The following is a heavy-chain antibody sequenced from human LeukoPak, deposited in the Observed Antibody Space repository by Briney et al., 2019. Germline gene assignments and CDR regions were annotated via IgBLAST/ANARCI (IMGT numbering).Heavy chain of an antibody. Sequence: PSETLSLTCAVSGGSISSSNWWSWVRQPPGKGREWIGEIYHSESTNYNPSLKSRVTISVDKSKNHVSLKLSSVTAADTAIYYCARSPNYYGSGSYYSVWGQGTLVTVSS. CDR1: GGSISSSNW. V-gene: IGHV4-4*02. CDR2: IYHSEST. J-gene: IGHJ1*01. CDR3: ARSPNYYGSGSYYSV. D-gene: IGHD3-10*01.